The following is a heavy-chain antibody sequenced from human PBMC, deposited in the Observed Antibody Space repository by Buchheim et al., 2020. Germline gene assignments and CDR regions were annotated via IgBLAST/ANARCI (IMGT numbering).Heavy chain of an antibody. J-gene: IGHJ4*02. V-gene: IGHV3-23*04. D-gene: IGHD4-11*01. CDR2: ISGSGATT. Sequence: EVQPVDSGGGLVQPGESLRLSCAASGFSFSGYAMSWVRQAPGKGLEWVSSISGSGATTFNADSVKGRFTISRDNSKNMLYLQMNSLRAEDTAVYFCAKGYRGYTNYYFDYWGQGTL. CDR1: GFSFSGYA. CDR3: AKGYRGYTNYYFDY.